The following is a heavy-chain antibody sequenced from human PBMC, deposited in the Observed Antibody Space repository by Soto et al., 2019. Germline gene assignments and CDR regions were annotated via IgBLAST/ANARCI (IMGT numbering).Heavy chain of an antibody. D-gene: IGHD3-22*01. CDR1: GGSFSSGDYY. CDR3: ARDRDYYDSRVYYGMDV. V-gene: IGHV4-30-4*01. J-gene: IGHJ6*02. Sequence: SETLSLTCAVSGGSFSSGDYYWIWIRQPPGKGLEWIGYIYYSGSTYYNPSLKSRVTISVDTSKNQFSLKLSSVTAADTAVYYCARDRDYYDSRVYYGMDVWGQGTTVTVYS. CDR2: IYYSGST.